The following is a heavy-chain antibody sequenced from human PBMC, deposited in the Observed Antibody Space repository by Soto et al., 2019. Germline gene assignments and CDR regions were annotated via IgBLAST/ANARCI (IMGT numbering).Heavy chain of an antibody. J-gene: IGHJ6*01. CDR1: GGSFSGYY. Sequence: SETLSLTCAVYGGSFSGYYWSWIHQPPGKGLEWIGEINHSGSTNYNPSLKSRVTIPVDTSKNQFSLKLSSVTAADTAVYYCARRWIFVSDDMDVLAQGTTVTAST. CDR3: ARRWIFVSDDMDV. D-gene: IGHD5-12*01. V-gene: IGHV4-34*01. CDR2: INHSGST.